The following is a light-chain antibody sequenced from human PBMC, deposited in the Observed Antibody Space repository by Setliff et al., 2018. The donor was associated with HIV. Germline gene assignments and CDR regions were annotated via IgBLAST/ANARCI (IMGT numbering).Light chain of an antibody. Sequence: QSVLAQPASVSGSPGQSINISCTGSSSDVGSPSPSVSWYQQNPGEVPKLLIFEVTRRPSGISDRFSASKSGNTASLTISGLQTEDEADYYCCSYGRGDIWIFGGGTKVTVL. CDR3: CSYGRGDIWI. CDR1: SSDVGSPSP. V-gene: IGLV2-23*02. J-gene: IGLJ2*01. CDR2: EVT.